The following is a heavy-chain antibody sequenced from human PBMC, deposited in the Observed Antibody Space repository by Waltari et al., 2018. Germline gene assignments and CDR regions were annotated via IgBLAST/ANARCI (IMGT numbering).Heavy chain of an antibody. Sequence: QVQLQESGPGRVKPSETLSLTCTVSGGSIRSNYWSWIGQPPGKGLEWIGYIYYSGSTNYNPSLKSRVTISVDTSKNQFSLKLSSVTAADPAVYYCARAPGNWHYIGAFDIWGQGTMVTVSS. D-gene: IGHD1-7*01. J-gene: IGHJ3*02. CDR1: GGSIRSNY. CDR2: IYYSGST. CDR3: ARAPGNWHYIGAFDI. V-gene: IGHV4-59*01.